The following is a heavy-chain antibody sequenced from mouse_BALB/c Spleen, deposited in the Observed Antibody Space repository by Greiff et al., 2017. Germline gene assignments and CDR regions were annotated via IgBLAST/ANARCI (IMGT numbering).Heavy chain of an antibody. CDR1: GYSITSDYA. CDR2: ISYSGST. D-gene: IGHD2-14*01. V-gene: IGHV3-2*02. Sequence: EVKLVESGPGLVKPSQSLSLTCTVTGYSITSDYAWNWIRQFPGNQLEWMGYISYSGSTSYNPSLKSRISITRDTSKNQFFLQLNSVTTEDTATYYCAREGAYYRYDEAMDYWGQGTSVTVSS. J-gene: IGHJ4*01. CDR3: AREGAYYRYDEAMDY.